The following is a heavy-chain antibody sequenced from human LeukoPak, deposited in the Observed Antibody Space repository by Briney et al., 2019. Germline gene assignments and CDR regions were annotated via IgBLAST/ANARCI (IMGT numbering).Heavy chain of an antibody. CDR2: VFNGGST. V-gene: IGHV4-59*11. CDR3: ASRPAGSTWYGVFDY. J-gene: IGHJ4*02. CDR1: GASINSHY. D-gene: IGHD6-13*01. Sequence: SEPLSLTCSASGASINSHYWSWIRQSPGKGLEWIGYVFNGGSTNYNPSLKSRVTMSLDTSRDQFSLRLSSVTAADTAIYYCASRPAGSTWYGVFDYWSQGTLVTVSS.